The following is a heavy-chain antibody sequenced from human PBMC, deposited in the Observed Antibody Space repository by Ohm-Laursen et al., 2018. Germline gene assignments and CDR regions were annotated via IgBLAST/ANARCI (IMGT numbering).Heavy chain of an antibody. D-gene: IGHD6-13*01. CDR2: IYYSGST. Sequence: SQTLSLTCTVSGGSISSGGYYWSWIRQHPGKGLEWIGSIYYSGSTYYNPSLKSLVTISVDTSKNQFSLKLSSVTAADTAVYYCASGYSSSWSLDYWGQGTLVTVSS. CDR1: GGSISSGGYY. CDR3: ASGYSSSWSLDY. J-gene: IGHJ4*02. V-gene: IGHV4-31*01.